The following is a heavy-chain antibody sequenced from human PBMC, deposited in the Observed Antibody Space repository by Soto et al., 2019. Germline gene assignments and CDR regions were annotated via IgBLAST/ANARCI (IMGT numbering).Heavy chain of an antibody. V-gene: IGHV1-69*01. CDR2: IIPIFGTA. CDR3: ARDKTVYSSSWQSTVLDY. D-gene: IGHD6-13*01. CDR1: GVTFSSYA. J-gene: IGHJ4*02. Sequence: QVQLVQSGAEVKKPGSSVKVSCKASGVTFSSYAISWVRQAPGQGLEWMVGIIPIFGTANYAQKFQGRVTITADESTSTAYMELSSLRSEDTAVYYCARDKTVYSSSWQSTVLDYWGQGTLVTVSS.